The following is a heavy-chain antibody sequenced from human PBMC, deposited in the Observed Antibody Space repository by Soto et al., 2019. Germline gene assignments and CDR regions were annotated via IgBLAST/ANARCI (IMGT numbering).Heavy chain of an antibody. D-gene: IGHD6-6*01. J-gene: IGHJ6*02. V-gene: IGHV4-31*03. CDR3: ARGSSIAGLYYGMDV. Sequence: QVQLQESGPGLVKPSQTLSLTCTVSGGSISSGGYYWTWIRQHPGKGLEWIGYNYYSGITYYNPSLKSRVTTSXXXSXXPFSLKLSSVTAADTAVYYCARGSSIAGLYYGMDVWGQGTTVTVSS. CDR2: NYYSGIT. CDR1: GGSISSGGYY.